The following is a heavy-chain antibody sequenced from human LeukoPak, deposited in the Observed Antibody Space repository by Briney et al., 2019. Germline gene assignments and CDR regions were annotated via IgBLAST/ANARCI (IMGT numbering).Heavy chain of an antibody. V-gene: IGHV4-39*07. CDR2: IYYSGST. D-gene: IGHD4-17*01. CDR3: ARDNISHYGFHTSFDP. Sequence: PSETLSLTCTVSGGSISSSSYYWGWIRQPPGKGLEWIGSIYYSGSTYYNPSLKSRVTISVDTSKNQFSLKLSSVTAADTAVYYCARDNISHYGFHTSFDPWGQGTLVTVSS. CDR1: GGSISSSSYY. J-gene: IGHJ5*02.